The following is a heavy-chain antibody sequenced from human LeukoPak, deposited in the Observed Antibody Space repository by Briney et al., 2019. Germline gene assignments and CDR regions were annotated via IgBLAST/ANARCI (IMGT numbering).Heavy chain of an antibody. CDR2: IYPGDSRT. J-gene: IGHJ5*02. V-gene: IGHV5-51*01. CDR3: ACRMFASNWFQP. CDR1: GYSFIDYW. D-gene: IGHD3-10*02. Sequence: GESLKISCQGSGYSFIDYWIGWVRQMPGEGLEWMAVIYPGDSRTRYNPSFQGQVTISADKSINTAYLEWNSLKASDTALYYCACRMFASNWFQPWGQGTLVTVSS.